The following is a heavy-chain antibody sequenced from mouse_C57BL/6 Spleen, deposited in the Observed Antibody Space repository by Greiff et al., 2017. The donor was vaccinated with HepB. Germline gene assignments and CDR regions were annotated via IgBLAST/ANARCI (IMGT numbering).Heavy chain of an antibody. CDR3: ARSPAQDTAMDY. D-gene: IGHD3-2*02. J-gene: IGHJ4*01. V-gene: IGHV3-8*01. Sequence: DVKLQESGPGLAKPSPSLSLTCSVSGYSITSDYWNWIRNFPGNNLEYMGYISYSGSTYYNPSLNSRMSITRDTSKNQYYLQLNSVTTEDTATYYCARSPAQDTAMDYWGQGTSVTVSS. CDR2: ISYSGST. CDR1: GYSITSDY.